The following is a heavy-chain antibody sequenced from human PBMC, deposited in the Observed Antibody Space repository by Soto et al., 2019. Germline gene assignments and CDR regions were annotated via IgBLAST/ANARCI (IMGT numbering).Heavy chain of an antibody. CDR2: ISIDGTNK. D-gene: IGHD2-15*01. V-gene: IGHV3-30-3*01. CDR3: AREVVVNFYFFAPDV. Sequence: QVQLVESGGGVVQPGKSLRLSCAASGFDFSRYGMHWVRQAPGKGLEWLSFISIDGTNKYYADSVKGRFTIARDNSKHTLDLQMNSLTAEDTGLYFCAREVVVNFYFFAPDVWGLGTTVTVSS. J-gene: IGHJ6*02. CDR1: GFDFSRYG.